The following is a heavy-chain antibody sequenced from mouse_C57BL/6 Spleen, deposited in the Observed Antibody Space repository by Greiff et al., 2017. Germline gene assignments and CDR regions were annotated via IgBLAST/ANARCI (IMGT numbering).Heavy chain of an antibody. CDR1: GCTFTSYW. CDR2: IHPNSGST. D-gene: IGHD1-1*01. J-gene: IGHJ4*01. CDR3: ARRGITTVVDYAMDY. Sequence: VQLQQPGAELVKPGASVKLSCKASGCTFTSYWMHWVKQRPGQGLEWIGMIHPNSGSTNYNEKFKSKATLTVDKSSSTAYMQLSSLTSEDSAVYYCARRGITTVVDYAMDYWGQGTSVTVSS. V-gene: IGHV1-64*01.